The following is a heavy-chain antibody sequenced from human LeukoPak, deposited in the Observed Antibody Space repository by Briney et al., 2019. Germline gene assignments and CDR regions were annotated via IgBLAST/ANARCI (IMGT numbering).Heavy chain of an antibody. J-gene: IGHJ4*02. CDR2: ISGSGGST. D-gene: IGHD3-10*01. CDR3: AKVFEVRAVSGSYYNDY. Sequence: GGSLRLSCAASGFTFSSYAMSWVRQAPGKGLEWVSAISGSGGSTYYADSVKGRFTISRDNSKNTLYLQMNSLRAEDTAVYYCAKVFEVRAVSGSYYNDYWGQGTLATVSS. V-gene: IGHV3-23*01. CDR1: GFTFSSYA.